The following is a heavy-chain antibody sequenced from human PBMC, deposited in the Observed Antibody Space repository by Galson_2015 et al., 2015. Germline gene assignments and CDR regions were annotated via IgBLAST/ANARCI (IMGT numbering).Heavy chain of an antibody. CDR1: GFTVATHY. CDR2: IYSDGSS. V-gene: IGHV3-53*01. J-gene: IGHJ4*02. D-gene: IGHD4-17*01. CDR3: ARAPLRDYGDYLDY. Sequence: SLRLSCAASGFTVATHYMSWVRQAPGKGLEWVSVIYSDGSSFYGDSVTGGIAISRDSSKNALAHQMNSVRAEDTAVYYCARAPLRDYGDYLDYWGQGALVTVSS.